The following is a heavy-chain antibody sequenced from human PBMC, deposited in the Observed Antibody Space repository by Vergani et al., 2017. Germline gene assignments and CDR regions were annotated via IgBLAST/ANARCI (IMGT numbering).Heavy chain of an antibody. CDR1: GFISSSYW. Sequence: EGQLVESGGDWVQRGGSLRLSCAASGFISSSYWMSWVRQAGKGLEWVANVNQDGSEKYYVDSVRGRFTISRDNAKNSIYLQMNSLRAEDTAVYFCVRVPLIRRGSGNYGINNYHGMDVWGQGTTVIVSS. CDR3: VRVPLIRRGSGNYGINNYHGMDV. J-gene: IGHJ6*02. D-gene: IGHD3-10*01. V-gene: IGHV3-7*01. CDR2: VNQDGSEK.